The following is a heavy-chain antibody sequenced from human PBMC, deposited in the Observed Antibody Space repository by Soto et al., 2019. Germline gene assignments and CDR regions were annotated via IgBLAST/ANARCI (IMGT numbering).Heavy chain of an antibody. CDR3: ASSESGYSYGYGAFDI. Sequence: ASVKVSGKASGYTFTSYGISWVRQAPGQGLEWMGWISAYNGNTNYAQKLQGRVTMTTDTSTSTAYMELRSLRSDDMAVYYCASSESGYSYGYGAFDIWGQGTMVTVSS. CDR1: GYTFTSYG. D-gene: IGHD5-18*01. J-gene: IGHJ3*02. V-gene: IGHV1-18*03. CDR2: ISAYNGNT.